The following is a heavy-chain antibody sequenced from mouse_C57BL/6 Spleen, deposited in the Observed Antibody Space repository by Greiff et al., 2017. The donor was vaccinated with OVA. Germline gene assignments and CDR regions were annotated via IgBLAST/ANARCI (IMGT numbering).Heavy chain of an antibody. CDR3: ARGDDGYAWFAY. CDR2: INYDGSST. D-gene: IGHD2-3*01. J-gene: IGHJ3*01. Sequence: EVQVVESEGGLVQPGSSMKLSCTASGFTFSDYYMARVRQVPEKGLEWVANINYDGSSTYYLDSLKSRFIISRDNAKNILYLQMSSLKSEDTATYYCARGDDGYAWFAYWGQGTLVTVSA. V-gene: IGHV5-16*01. CDR1: GFTFSDYY.